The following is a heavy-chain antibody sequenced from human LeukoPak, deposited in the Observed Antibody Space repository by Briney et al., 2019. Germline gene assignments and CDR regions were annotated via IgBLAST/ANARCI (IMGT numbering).Heavy chain of an antibody. Sequence: GGSLRLSCAASGFTFSSYTMTWVRQAPGKGLEWVSSISGSSSYIKNADSMKGRFTISRDNAKNSLYLQMISLRAEDTAVYYCARVAVGATKGWFDPWGQGTLVTVSS. CDR3: ARVAVGATKGWFDP. J-gene: IGHJ5*02. CDR2: ISGSSSYI. D-gene: IGHD1-26*01. V-gene: IGHV3-21*01. CDR1: GFTFSSYT.